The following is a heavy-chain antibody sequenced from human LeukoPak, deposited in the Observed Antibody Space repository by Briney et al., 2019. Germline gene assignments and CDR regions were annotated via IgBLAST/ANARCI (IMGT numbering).Heavy chain of an antibody. Sequence: PGGSLRLSCAASGFTFSSHWMTWVRQAPGKGLEWVANIKQDGSEKYYVDSVKGRFTISRDNAKNSLYLQMNSLRAEDTAVYYCARDTAGFDFWGQGTLVTVSS. V-gene: IGHV3-7*01. J-gene: IGHJ4*02. CDR2: IKQDGSEK. D-gene: IGHD5-18*01. CDR3: ARDTAGFDF. CDR1: GFTFSSHW.